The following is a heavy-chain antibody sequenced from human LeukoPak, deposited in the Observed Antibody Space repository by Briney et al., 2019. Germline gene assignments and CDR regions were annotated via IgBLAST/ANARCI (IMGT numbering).Heavy chain of an antibody. CDR1: GGSIGSYY. J-gene: IGHJ4*02. D-gene: IGHD4-17*01. CDR2: IYYSGST. Sequence: SETLSLTCTVSGGSIGSYYWSWIRQPPGKGLEWIGYIYYSGSTNYNPSLKSRVTISVDTSKNQFSLKLSSVTAADTAVYYCARVYGKFDYWGQGTLVTVSS. CDR3: ARVYGKFDY. V-gene: IGHV4-59*01.